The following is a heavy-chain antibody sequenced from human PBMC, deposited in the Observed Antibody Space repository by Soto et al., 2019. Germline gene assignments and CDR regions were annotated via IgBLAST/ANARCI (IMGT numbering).Heavy chain of an antibody. CDR3: AGDRGGSYYPYFDY. D-gene: IGHD1-26*01. CDR1: GLTFSSYG. J-gene: IGHJ4*02. Sequence: GGSLRLSCAASGLTFSSYGMHWVRQAPGKGLEWVAVIWYDGSNKYYADSVKGRFTISRDNSKNTLYMQMNSLRAEDTAVYYCAGDRGGSYYPYFDYWGQGTLVTVSS. CDR2: IWYDGSNK. V-gene: IGHV3-33*01.